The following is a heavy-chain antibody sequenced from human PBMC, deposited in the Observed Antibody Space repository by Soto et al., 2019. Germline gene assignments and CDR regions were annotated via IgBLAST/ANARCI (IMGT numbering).Heavy chain of an antibody. Sequence: GGSLRLSCAASGSTFRNYAMHWVRQAPGKGLEWVAVTSYDGRNKYYADSVKGRFTISRDNSKNTLYLQMNSLRAEDTAVYYCASLSSWIPVTATNYVLDVWGQGATVTVSS. CDR2: TSYDGRNK. J-gene: IGHJ6*02. CDR1: GSTFRNYA. CDR3: ASLSSWIPVTATNYVLDV. D-gene: IGHD2-21*02. V-gene: IGHV3-30*04.